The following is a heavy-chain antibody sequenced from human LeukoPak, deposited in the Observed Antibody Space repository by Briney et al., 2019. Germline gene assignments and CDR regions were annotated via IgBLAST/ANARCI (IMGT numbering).Heavy chain of an antibody. V-gene: IGHV3-7*01. Sequence: GGSLRLSCAASGFTLSGHWMSWVRQAPGKGLEWVANINQGGSDKYYVDSVKGRFTISRDNANNLLYLQMNSLRSEDTAVYYCTRDRSRAEDDWGQGTLVTVSS. D-gene: IGHD1-14*01. CDR1: GFTLSGHW. CDR3: TRDRSRAEDD. J-gene: IGHJ4*02. CDR2: INQGGSDK.